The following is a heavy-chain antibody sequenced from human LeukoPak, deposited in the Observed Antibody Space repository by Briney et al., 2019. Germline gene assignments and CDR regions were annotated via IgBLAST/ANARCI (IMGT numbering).Heavy chain of an antibody. D-gene: IGHD4-11*01. CDR2: ISSSGSTI. CDR3: ARAQSFYYYGMDV. V-gene: IGHV3-48*03. J-gene: IGHJ6*02. CDR1: GFTFSSYE. Sequence: NPGGSLRLSCAASGFTFSSYEMNWVRQAPGKRLEWVSYISSSGSTIYYAHSVKGRFTISRDNAKNSLYMQMNSLRAEDTAVYYCARAQSFYYYGMDVWGQGTTVTVSS.